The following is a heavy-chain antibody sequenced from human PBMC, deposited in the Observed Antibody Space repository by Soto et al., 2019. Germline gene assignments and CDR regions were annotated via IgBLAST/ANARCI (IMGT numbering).Heavy chain of an antibody. CDR2: ISYDGSNK. J-gene: IGHJ1*01. Sequence: GGSLRLSCAASGFTFSSYAMHWVRQAPGKGLEWVAVISYDGSNKYYADSVKGRFTISRDNSKNTLYLQMNSLRAEDTAVYYCARDYESLTPSAEYFQHWGQGTLVTVSS. CDR3: ARDYESLTPSAEYFQH. V-gene: IGHV3-30-3*01. CDR1: GFTFSSYA. D-gene: IGHD3-3*01.